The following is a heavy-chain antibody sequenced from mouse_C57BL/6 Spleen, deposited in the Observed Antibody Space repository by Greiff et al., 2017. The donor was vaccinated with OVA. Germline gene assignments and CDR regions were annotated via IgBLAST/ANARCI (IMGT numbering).Heavy chain of an antibody. CDR3: ARFTTVDFDY. CDR1: GYTFTSYW. CDR2: IYPGSGST. J-gene: IGHJ2*01. D-gene: IGHD1-1*01. Sequence: VQLVESGAELVKPGASVKMSCKASGYTFTSYWITWVKQRPGQGLEWIGDIYPGSGSTNYNEKFKSKATLTVDTSSSTAYMQLSSLTSEDSAVYYCARFTTVDFDYWGQGTTLTVSS. V-gene: IGHV1-55*01.